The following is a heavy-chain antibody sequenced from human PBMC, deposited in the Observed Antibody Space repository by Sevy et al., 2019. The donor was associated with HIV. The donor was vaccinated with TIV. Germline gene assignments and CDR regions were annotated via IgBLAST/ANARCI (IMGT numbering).Heavy chain of an antibody. D-gene: IGHD6-13*01. CDR2: IKNKADSYTT. V-gene: IGHV3-72*01. J-gene: IGHJ4*02. CDR3: ATHAGIAAAGRVFDY. Sequence: GSLRLSCAASGFTFSDHYMEWVRQAPGKGLEWVGRIKNKADSYTTEYAASVKGRFTISRDDSKNSLYLLMNSLKTEDTAVYYCATHAGIAAAGRVFDYWGQGTLVTVSS. CDR1: GFTFSDHY.